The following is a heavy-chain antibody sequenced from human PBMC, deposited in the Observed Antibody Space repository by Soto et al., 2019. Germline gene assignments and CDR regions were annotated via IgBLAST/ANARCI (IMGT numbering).Heavy chain of an antibody. D-gene: IGHD2-21*02. CDR3: AHRRQVTVTTYSFYS. CDR1: GFSLSTSGVG. V-gene: IGHV2-5*02. CDR2: LYWGDDK. J-gene: IGHJ4*02. Sequence: QITLKESGPTLVKPTQTLTLTCSFSGFSLSTSGVGVGWFRQPPGKALEWLALLYWGDDKRYRPSLKSRLTVTKDPSKNSMVLTMTNVDPADTATYYCAHRRQVTVTTYSFYSWGQGALVTVSS.